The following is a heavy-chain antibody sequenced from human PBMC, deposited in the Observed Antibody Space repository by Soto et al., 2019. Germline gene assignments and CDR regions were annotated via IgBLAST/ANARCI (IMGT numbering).Heavy chain of an antibody. CDR3: ARWASRTFDY. Sequence: GGSLRLSCAVSGFTFSSYWMSWVRQAPGKGLEWVANIKEDGSEKYYMDSVKGRFTISRDNAKKSLYLQMNSLRAEDTAVYYCARWASRTFDYWGQGTLVTVSS. J-gene: IGHJ4*02. CDR2: IKEDGSEK. CDR1: GFTFSSYW. V-gene: IGHV3-7*01.